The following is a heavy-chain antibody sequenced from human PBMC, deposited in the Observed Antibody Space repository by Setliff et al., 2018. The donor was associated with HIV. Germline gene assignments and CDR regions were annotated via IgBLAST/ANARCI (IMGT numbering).Heavy chain of an antibody. Sequence: SETLSLTCAVSGDSVSSSNWWSWVRQPPGKGLEWIGEISQSGSTNYNPSLKSRVTISVDKSKNQFSLKLSSVTAADTAVYYCARGPPRAVARPGWLDPWGQGTLVTVSS. D-gene: IGHD6-19*01. CDR1: GDSVSSSNW. CDR3: ARGPPRAVARPGWLDP. CDR2: ISQSGST. J-gene: IGHJ5*02. V-gene: IGHV4-4*02.